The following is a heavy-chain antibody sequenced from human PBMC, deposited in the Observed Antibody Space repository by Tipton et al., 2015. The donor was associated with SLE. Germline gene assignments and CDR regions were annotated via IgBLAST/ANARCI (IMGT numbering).Heavy chain of an antibody. V-gene: IGHV4-39*01. CDR2: MYYSGST. D-gene: IGHD2-15*01. CDR3: ARHGGWSSYYYYYCGMDV. Sequence: TLSLTCTVSGGSISSSSYYWGWIRQPPGKGLEWIGSMYYSGSTYYNPSLKSRVTISVDTSKNQFSLKLSSVTAADTAVYYCARHGGWSSYYYYYCGMDVWGQGTTVTVSS. CDR1: GGSISSSSYY. J-gene: IGHJ6*02.